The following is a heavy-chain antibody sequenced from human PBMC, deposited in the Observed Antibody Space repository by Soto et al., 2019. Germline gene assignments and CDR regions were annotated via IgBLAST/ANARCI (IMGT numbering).Heavy chain of an antibody. D-gene: IGHD7-27*01. J-gene: IGHJ4*02. CDR3: ARGWGRIFDY. CDR2: INHSGST. CDR1: GGSFSGYY. V-gene: IGHV4-34*01. Sequence: QVQLQQWGAGLLKPSETLSLTCAVYGGSFSGYYWNWIRQPLGKGLEWIWEINHSGSTNYNPSLKGRFTISVDTSKNQFSLRLSSVTAADTAVYYCARGWGRIFDYWGQGTLVTVSS.